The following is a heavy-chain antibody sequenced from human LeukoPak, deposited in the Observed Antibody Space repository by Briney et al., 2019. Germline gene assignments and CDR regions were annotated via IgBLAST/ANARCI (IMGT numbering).Heavy chain of an antibody. D-gene: IGHD5-18*01. J-gene: IGHJ4*02. CDR2: IYYSGST. CDR3: ANEGDTAMDY. Sequence: SETLSLTCTVSGGSISSSSYYWGWIRQPPGEGLEWIGSIYYSGSTYYNPSLKSRVTISVDTSKNQFSLKLSSVTAADTAVYYCANEGDTAMDYWGQGTLVTVSS. CDR1: GGSISSSSYY. V-gene: IGHV4-39*01.